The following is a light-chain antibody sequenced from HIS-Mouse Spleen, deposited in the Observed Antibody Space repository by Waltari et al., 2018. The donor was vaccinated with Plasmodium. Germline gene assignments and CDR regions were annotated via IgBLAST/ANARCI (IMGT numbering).Light chain of an antibody. V-gene: IGLV2-8*01. Sequence: QSALTHPPSASGPPGQPVPIPCTGTSSDVGGSNYVPWYQQHPGKAPKLMIYEVSKRPSGVPDRFSGSKSGNTASLTVSGLQAEDEADYYCSSYAGSNNLVFGGGTKLTVL. CDR1: SSDVGGSNY. J-gene: IGLJ2*01. CDR3: SSYAGSNNLV. CDR2: EVS.